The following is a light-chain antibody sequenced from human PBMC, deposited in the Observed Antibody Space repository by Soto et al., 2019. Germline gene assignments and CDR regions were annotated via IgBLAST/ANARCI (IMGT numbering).Light chain of an antibody. CDR2: DAS. V-gene: IGKV1-5*01. Sequence: IQLTQSPSIVSASVGDRVAITCRASQNLGKWLAWYQHKAGKAPKLLVFDASNLQDGVPSRFSGTGSGTEFTLTISRLEPEDFAVYYCQQYGTSVTFGGGTKVEIK. CDR1: QNLGKW. J-gene: IGKJ4*01. CDR3: QQYGTSVT.